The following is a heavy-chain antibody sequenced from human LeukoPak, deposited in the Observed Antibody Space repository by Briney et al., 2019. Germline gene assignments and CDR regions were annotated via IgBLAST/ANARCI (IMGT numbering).Heavy chain of an antibody. D-gene: IGHD6-19*01. Sequence: PETLSLTCTVSGGSISSYYWNWIRQPPGKGLEWIGYIYYSGSTNYNPSLKSRVPISVDTSKNQFSLKLSSVTAADTAVYYCARGGWYPESFQHWGQGALVTVSS. CDR1: GGSISSYY. CDR3: ARGGWYPESFQH. V-gene: IGHV4-59*01. J-gene: IGHJ1*01. CDR2: IYYSGST.